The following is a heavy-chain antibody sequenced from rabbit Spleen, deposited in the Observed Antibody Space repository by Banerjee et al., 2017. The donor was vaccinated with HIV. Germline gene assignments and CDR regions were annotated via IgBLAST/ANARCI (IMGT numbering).Heavy chain of an antibody. CDR3: ARDGTGGSYFAL. Sequence: QLKESGGGLVQPGGSLKLSCKASGFTLSSYYMNWVRQAPGKWLEWIGYIDPVFGITYYANWVNGRFSISRENAQNTVFLQMTSLTAADTATYFCARDGTGGSYFALWGPGTLVTVS. CDR1: GFTLSSYY. CDR2: IDPVFGIT. V-gene: IGHV1S7*01. D-gene: IGHD8-1*01. J-gene: IGHJ6*01.